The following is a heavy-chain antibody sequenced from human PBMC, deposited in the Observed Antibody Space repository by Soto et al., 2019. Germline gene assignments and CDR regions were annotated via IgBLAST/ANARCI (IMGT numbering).Heavy chain of an antibody. CDR1: GFTFSSYG. Sequence: GGSLRLSCAASGFTFSSYGMHWVRQAPGKGLEWVAVIWYDGSNKYYADSVKGRFTISRDNSKNTLYLQMNSLRAEDTALYYCAKDPYCSSTSCSSLDSDYWGQGTLVTVSS. CDR3: AKDPYCSSTSCSSLDSDY. V-gene: IGHV3-30*02. CDR2: IWYDGSNK. J-gene: IGHJ4*02. D-gene: IGHD2-2*01.